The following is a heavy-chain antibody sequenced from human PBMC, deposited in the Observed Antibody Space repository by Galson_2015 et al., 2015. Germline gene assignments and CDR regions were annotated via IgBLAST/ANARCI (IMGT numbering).Heavy chain of an antibody. CDR2: ISGSGGST. D-gene: IGHD3-10*01. CDR1: GFTFSSYA. CDR3: AKLSMVRGVSYYYYGMDV. Sequence: SLRLSCAASGFTFSSYAMNWVRQAPGKGLEWVSAISGSGGSTYYADSVKGRFTISRDNSKNTLYLQMNSLRAEDTAVYYCAKLSMVRGVSYYYYGMDVWGQGTTVTVSS. V-gene: IGHV3-23*01. J-gene: IGHJ6*02.